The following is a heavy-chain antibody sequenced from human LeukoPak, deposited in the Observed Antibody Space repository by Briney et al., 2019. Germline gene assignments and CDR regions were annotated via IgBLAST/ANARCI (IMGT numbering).Heavy chain of an antibody. CDR2: IKQDGSEK. V-gene: IGHV3-7*01. D-gene: IGHD3-10*01. J-gene: IGHJ4*01. CDR3: ATYGSGSGTFFDS. CDR1: GFTFSSNW. Sequence: GGSLRLSCATSGFTFSSNWMSWVRQAPGKGLEWVANIKQDGSEKYYVDSVKGRFTISRDNAKNSLYLQMNSLRAEDTALYYCATYGSGSGTFFDSWGQGTLVTVSS.